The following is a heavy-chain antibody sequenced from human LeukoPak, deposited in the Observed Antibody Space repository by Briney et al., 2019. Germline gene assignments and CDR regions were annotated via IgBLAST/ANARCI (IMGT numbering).Heavy chain of an antibody. CDR2: IYYSGST. J-gene: IGHJ4*02. CDR1: GGSISSGDYY. D-gene: IGHD3-22*01. V-gene: IGHV4-30-4*01. Sequence: SQTLSLTCTVSGGSISSGDYYWSWIRQPPGKGLEWFGYIYYSGSTYYNPSLKSRVTISVDTSKNQFSLKLNSVPPADTAVYYCARIGLSDYYDSSGGSIGYWGQGTLVTVSS. CDR3: ARIGLSDYYDSSGGSIGY.